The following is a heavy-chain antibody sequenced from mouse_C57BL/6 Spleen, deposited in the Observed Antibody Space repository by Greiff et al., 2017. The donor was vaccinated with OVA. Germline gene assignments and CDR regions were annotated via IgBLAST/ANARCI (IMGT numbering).Heavy chain of an antibody. CDR3: ARWGATVVVPY. V-gene: IGHV1-82*01. CDR1: GYAFSSSW. J-gene: IGHJ2*01. Sequence: QVQLKESGPELVKPGASVKISCKASGYAFSSSWMNWVKQRPGKGLEWIGRIYPGDGDTNYNGKFKGKATLTADKSSSTAYMQLSSLTSEDSAVYFCARWGATVVVPYWGQGTTLTVSS. D-gene: IGHD1-1*01. CDR2: IYPGDGDT.